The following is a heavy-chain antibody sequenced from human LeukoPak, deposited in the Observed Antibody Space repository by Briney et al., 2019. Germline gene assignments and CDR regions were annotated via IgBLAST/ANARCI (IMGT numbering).Heavy chain of an antibody. J-gene: IGHJ4*02. CDR1: GFTFNHYT. CDR3: ARDLPTYAILTGFQFDY. CDR2: ISWDGGST. Sequence: PGGSLRLSCAASGFTFNHYTMHWVRQAPGKGLEWVSLISWDGGSTYYADSVKGRFTVSRDNSKNSLYLQMNSLRTEDTALYYCARDLPTYAILTGFQFDYRGQGTLVTVSS. V-gene: IGHV3-43*01. D-gene: IGHD3-9*01.